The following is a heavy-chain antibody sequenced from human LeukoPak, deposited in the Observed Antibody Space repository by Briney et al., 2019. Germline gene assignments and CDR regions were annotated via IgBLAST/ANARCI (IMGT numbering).Heavy chain of an antibody. CDR1: GYTFTVYY. D-gene: IGHD2-15*01. CDR2: INPNSGGT. Sequence: ASVTVSCTASGYTFTVYYMHWVRQAPGQGLEWMGWINPNSGGTNYAQKFQGRVTMTRDTSISTAYMELSRLRSDDTAVYYCAREIPVYCSGGSCYLWGQGTLVTVSS. CDR3: AREIPVYCSGGSCYL. J-gene: IGHJ4*02. V-gene: IGHV1-2*02.